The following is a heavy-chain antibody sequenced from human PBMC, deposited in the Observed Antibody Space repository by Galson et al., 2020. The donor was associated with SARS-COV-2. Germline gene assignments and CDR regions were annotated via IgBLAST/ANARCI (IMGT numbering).Heavy chain of an antibody. Sequence: GGSLRLSCAGSGLTFSNYVMSWVRQAPGKGLEWVSAISGSGGVRTSYADSVRGRFTISRDNSKKTLFLQMNSLRAEDTAVYYCAKDRFPAGDGDDEAFDVWGQGTMVTVSS. D-gene: IGHD2-21*01. J-gene: IGHJ3*01. V-gene: IGHV3-23*01. CDR3: AKDRFPAGDGDDEAFDV. CDR2: ISGSGGVRT. CDR1: GLTFSNYV.